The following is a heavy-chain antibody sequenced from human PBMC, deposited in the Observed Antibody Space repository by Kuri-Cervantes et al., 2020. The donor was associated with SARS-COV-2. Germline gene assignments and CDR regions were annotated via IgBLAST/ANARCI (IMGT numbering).Heavy chain of an antibody. J-gene: IGHJ5*01. CDR1: GFTFFSYA. D-gene: IGHD2-21*01. V-gene: IGHV3-30-3*01. CDR2: ISYDGSNK. Sequence: GGSLRLSCAASGFTFFSYAMHWVRQAPGKGLEWVAIISYDGSNKYYADSVKGRFTISRDNSKNTLYLQMNSLRAEDTALYYCAKDRVGVLDSWGQGTQVTVSS. CDR3: AKDRVGVLDS.